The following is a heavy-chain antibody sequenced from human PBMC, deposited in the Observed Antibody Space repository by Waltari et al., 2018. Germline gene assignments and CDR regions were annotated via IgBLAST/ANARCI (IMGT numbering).Heavy chain of an antibody. CDR2: IRSNAYGGAT. CDR3: TRTLAY. V-gene: IGHV3-49*05. CDR1: GFSFGDYA. J-gene: IGHJ4*02. Sequence: DVQLVESGGGLGKPGRSLSPSCTGSGFSFGDYAINWFRQAPGKGLEWVGYIRSNAYGGATEYAASVKDRFIISRDDSKSIAYLQMNSLKTEDTAMYYCTRTLAYWGQGTLVTVSS.